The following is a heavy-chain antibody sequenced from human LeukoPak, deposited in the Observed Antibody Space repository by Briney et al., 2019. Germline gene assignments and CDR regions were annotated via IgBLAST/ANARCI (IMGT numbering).Heavy chain of an antibody. CDR2: IYYSGST. J-gene: IGHJ4*02. CDR3: ARKDYSNTFDY. CDR1: GGSISSGSYY. Sequence: SQTLSLTCTVSGGSISSGSYYWSWIRQPAGKGLEWIGYIYYSGSTNYNPSLKSRVTISVDTSKNQFSLKLSSVTAADTAVYYCARKDYSNTFDYWGQGTLVTVSS. D-gene: IGHD4-11*01. V-gene: IGHV4-61*10.